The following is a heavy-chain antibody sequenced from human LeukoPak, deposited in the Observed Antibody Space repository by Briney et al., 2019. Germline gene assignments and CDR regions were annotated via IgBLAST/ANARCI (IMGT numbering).Heavy chain of an antibody. CDR1: GGSISSGGYY. CDR2: IYYSGST. J-gene: IGHJ6*04. Sequence: SQTLPLTCTVSGGSISSGGYYWSWIRQHPGKGLEWIGYIYYSGSTYYNPSLKSRVTISVDTSKNQFSLKLSSVTAADTAVYYCARSPIVPAAIDGMDVWGKGTTVTVSS. D-gene: IGHD2-2*01. V-gene: IGHV4-31*03. CDR3: ARSPIVPAAIDGMDV.